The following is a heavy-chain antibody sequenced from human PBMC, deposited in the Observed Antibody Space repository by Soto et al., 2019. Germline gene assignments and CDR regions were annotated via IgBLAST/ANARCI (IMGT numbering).Heavy chain of an antibody. J-gene: IGHJ3*02. CDR1: GFTFGYYA. V-gene: IGHV3-49*04. D-gene: IGHD3-22*01. CDR2: IRSKAYGGTT. CDR3: TRGGMIVALNAFEI. Sequence: GGSLRLSCAASGFTFGYYAMSWVRQAPGKGLEWVGFIRSKAYGGTTEYAASVKGRFTISRDDSKSIAYLQMNSLKYEDTAVYYCTRGGMIVALNAFEIWGQGTMVTVSS.